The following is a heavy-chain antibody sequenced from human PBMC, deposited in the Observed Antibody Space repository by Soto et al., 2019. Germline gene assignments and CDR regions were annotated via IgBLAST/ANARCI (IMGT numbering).Heavy chain of an antibody. D-gene: IGHD3-22*01. J-gene: IGHJ5*02. Sequence: AASGKVSCKVSGYTLTELSMHWVRQAPGKGLEWMGGFDPEDGETIYAQKFQGRVTMTEDTSTDTAYMELSSLRSEDTAVYYCATDRYDSSGYYYHWFDPWGQGTLVTVSS. V-gene: IGHV1-24*01. CDR2: FDPEDGET. CDR3: ATDRYDSSGYYYHWFDP. CDR1: GYTLTELS.